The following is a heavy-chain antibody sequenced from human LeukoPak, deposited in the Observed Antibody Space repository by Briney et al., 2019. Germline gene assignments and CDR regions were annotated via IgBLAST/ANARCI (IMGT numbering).Heavy chain of an antibody. J-gene: IGHJ4*02. V-gene: IGHV3-23*01. CDR2: ISGSGSNT. CDR3: AKAIVEVSGLGY. D-gene: IGHD1-26*01. Sequence: GGSLRLSCAASGFTFRKSTMGGVRQAPGKGLEWVSAISGSGSNTYYADSVKGRFTISRDTSKNTLYLQVNSLRAEDTALYYCAKAIVEVSGLGYWGQGTLVTVSS. CDR1: GFTFRKST.